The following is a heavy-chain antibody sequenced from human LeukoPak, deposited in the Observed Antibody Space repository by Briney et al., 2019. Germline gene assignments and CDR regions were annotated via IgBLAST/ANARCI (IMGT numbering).Heavy chain of an antibody. CDR1: GGSISSYY. Sequence: SETLSLTCTVSGGSISSYYWSWIRQPPGKGLEWIGAIYYSGSTYYNPSLKSRVTISVDTSKNQFSLKLSSVTAADTAVYYCASNVDYWGQGTLVTVSS. V-gene: IGHV4-59*04. CDR3: ASNVDY. J-gene: IGHJ4*02. CDR2: IYYSGST.